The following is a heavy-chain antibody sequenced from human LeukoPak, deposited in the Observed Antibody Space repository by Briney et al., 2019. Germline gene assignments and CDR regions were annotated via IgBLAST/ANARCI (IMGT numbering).Heavy chain of an antibody. CDR3: AREVDIPVDSDGFDL. CDR2: IRPSGIA. J-gene: IGHJ3*01. D-gene: IGHD5-12*01. Sequence: SETLSLTCSVSGGSITSTNHFWSWIRQPPGEGLEWIAYIRPSGIAWYNPSLTSRAVISIDTSKNQFSLTVNSVTAADTAMYYCAREVDIPVDSDGFDLWGRGTMVTVSS. V-gene: IGHV4-30-4*08. CDR1: GGSITSTNHF.